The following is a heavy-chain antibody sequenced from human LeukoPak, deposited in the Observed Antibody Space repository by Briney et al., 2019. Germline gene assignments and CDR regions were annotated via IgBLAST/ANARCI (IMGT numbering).Heavy chain of an antibody. CDR3: ARGYPLDWNYFDY. D-gene: IGHD3/OR15-3a*01. CDR1: GYTFTSYY. Sequence: GASVKVFCKASGYTFTSYYMHWVRQAPGQGLEWVGIINPSDSITTYAQKFQGRVTMTRDTSTSTVYMELSSLRSEDSAVYYCARGYPLDWNYFDYWGQGTLVTVSS. CDR2: INPSDSIT. J-gene: IGHJ4*02. V-gene: IGHV1-46*01.